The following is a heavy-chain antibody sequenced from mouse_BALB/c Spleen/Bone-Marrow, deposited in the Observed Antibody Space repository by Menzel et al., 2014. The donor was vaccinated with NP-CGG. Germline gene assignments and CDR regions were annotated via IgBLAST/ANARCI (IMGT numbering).Heavy chain of an antibody. J-gene: IGHJ3*01. CDR3: ASYYYGSSTFAY. CDR1: GFNIKDTY. D-gene: IGHD1-1*01. Sequence: EVQLQQSGAELVKPGASVKLPCTASGFNIKDTYMHWVKHRPEQGLEWIGRIDPANGNTKYDPKFQGKATITADASSNTAYLQLSSLTSEDTAVYYCASYYYGSSTFAYWGQGTLVTVSA. V-gene: IGHV14-3*02. CDR2: IDPANGNT.